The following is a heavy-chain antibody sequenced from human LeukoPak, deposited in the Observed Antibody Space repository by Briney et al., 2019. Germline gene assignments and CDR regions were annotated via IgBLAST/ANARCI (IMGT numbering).Heavy chain of an antibody. D-gene: IGHD3-22*01. V-gene: IGHV4-4*07. CDR1: GGSISSYY. CDR3: ARDIGYQSQYYYDSSGYYNWFDP. J-gene: IGHJ5*02. Sequence: SETLSLTCTVSGGSISSYYWGWIRQPAGKGLEWIGRIYTSVSTNYNPSLKSRVTMSVDTSKNQFSLKLSSVTAADTAVYYCARDIGYQSQYYYDSSGYYNWFDPWGQGTLVTVSS. CDR2: IYTSVST.